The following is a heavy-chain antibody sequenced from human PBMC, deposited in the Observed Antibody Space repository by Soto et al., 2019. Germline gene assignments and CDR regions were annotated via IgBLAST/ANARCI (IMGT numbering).Heavy chain of an antibody. CDR1: GGTFSSYA. D-gene: IGHD2-2*02. CDR3: ARGYWSSTSCYKIDYYYYGMDV. V-gene: IGHV1-69*06. J-gene: IGHJ6*02. Sequence: QVQLVQSGAEVKKPGSSVKVSCKASGGTFSSYAIGWVRQAPGQGLEWMGGIIPIFGTANYAQKFQGRVTITADKSTSTAYMELSSLRSEDTAVYYCARGYWSSTSCYKIDYYYYGMDVWGQGTTVTVSS. CDR2: IIPIFGTA.